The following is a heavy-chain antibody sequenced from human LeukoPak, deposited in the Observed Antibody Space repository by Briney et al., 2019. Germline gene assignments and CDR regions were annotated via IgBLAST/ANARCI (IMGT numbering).Heavy chain of an antibody. CDR2: MYYSGST. Sequence: SETLSLTCTVSGGSISSYYWSWIRQPPGKGLEWIGYMYYSGSTNYNPSLKSRVTISVDTSKNQFSLKLSSVTAADTAVYYCARGGPDYYDSSGMYQSDYWGQGTLVTVSS. J-gene: IGHJ4*02. CDR3: ARGGPDYYDSSGMYQSDY. CDR1: GGSISSYY. D-gene: IGHD3-22*01. V-gene: IGHV4-59*01.